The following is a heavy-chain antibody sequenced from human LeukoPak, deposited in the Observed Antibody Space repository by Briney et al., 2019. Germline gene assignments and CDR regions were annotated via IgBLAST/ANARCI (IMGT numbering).Heavy chain of an antibody. CDR2: ISRSGSHK. CDR1: GFTFSSYS. V-gene: IGHV3-21*04. J-gene: IGHJ3*02. CDR3: ARVKEASAFDI. D-gene: IGHD5-12*01. Sequence: GGSLRLSCAASGFTFSSYSLTWVRQAPGKGLEWVSSISRSGSHKYYADSVKGRFTISRDNAKNSLYLQMNSLRAEDTAVYYCARVKEASAFDIWGQGTVVTVSS.